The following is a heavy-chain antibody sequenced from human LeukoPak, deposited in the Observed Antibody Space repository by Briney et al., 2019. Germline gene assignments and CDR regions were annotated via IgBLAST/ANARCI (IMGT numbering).Heavy chain of an antibody. Sequence: GGSLRLSCAASGFTVSSNYMSWVRQAPGKGLEWISYISSSSSAIYYADSVKGRSTISRDSAKNSLYLQMNSLRDEDTAVYYCVRDHYYSFDYWGQGTLVTVSS. CDR3: VRDHYYSFDY. CDR2: ISSSSSAI. D-gene: IGHD2/OR15-2a*01. V-gene: IGHV3-48*02. CDR1: GFTVSSNY. J-gene: IGHJ4*02.